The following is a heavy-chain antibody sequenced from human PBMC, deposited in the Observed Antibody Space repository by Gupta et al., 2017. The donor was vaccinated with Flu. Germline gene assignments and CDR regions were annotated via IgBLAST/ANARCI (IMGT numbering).Heavy chain of an antibody. CDR2: INPSGGST. CDR3: ARDRFGELSPSGNYYYYGMDV. V-gene: IGHV1-46*01. Sequence: KASGYTFTSYYMHWVRQAPGQGLEWMGIINPSGGSTSYAQKFQGRVTMTRDTSTSTVYMELSSLRSEDTAVYYCARDRFGELSPSGNYYYYGMDVWGQGTTVTVSS. J-gene: IGHJ6*02. CDR1: GYTFTSYY. D-gene: IGHD3-10*01.